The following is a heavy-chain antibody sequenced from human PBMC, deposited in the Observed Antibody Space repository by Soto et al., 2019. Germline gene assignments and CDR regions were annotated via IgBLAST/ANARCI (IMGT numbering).Heavy chain of an antibody. V-gene: IGHV3-33*01. CDR2: IRFDGSDK. CDR1: GFTFSNYG. J-gene: IGHJ3*02. D-gene: IGHD2-15*01. CDR3: ARLYCSSDSCYSVGAFDI. Sequence: QVQLVESGGGVVQPGRSLRLSCAASGFTFSNYGMHWVRQAPGKGLEWVALIRFDGSDKDYADSVKGRFTISRDNSKNTLCLQMNSLRADDTAVYYCARLYCSSDSCYSVGAFDIWGQGTMVTVSS.